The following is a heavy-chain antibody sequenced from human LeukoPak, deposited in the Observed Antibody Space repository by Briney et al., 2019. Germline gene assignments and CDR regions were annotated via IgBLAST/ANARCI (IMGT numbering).Heavy chain of an antibody. V-gene: IGHV4-38-2*02. Sequence: SETLFLTCTVSGYFISGGYYWGWIPPSPEKGLEWIVTIFHCGSTYYNPSLKGRVTLSVDTSKNQFSLKLNSVSAADTAVYYCARMGVSYYYDSTTYYPIAFDVWGQGTMVTVSS. D-gene: IGHD3-22*01. CDR1: GYFISGGYY. CDR3: ARMGVSYYYDSTTYYPIAFDV. J-gene: IGHJ3*01. CDR2: IFHCGST.